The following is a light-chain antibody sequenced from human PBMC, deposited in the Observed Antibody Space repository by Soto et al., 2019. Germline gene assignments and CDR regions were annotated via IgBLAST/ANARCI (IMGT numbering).Light chain of an antibody. J-gene: IGLJ3*02. Sequence: QSVLTQPPSASGSPGQSVTISCTGTSSDVGAYNYVSWYQQHAGKAPKLVIYEVTKRPSGVPDRFYGSKSANTASLTVSGLQAEDEADYYCISFASSNTWVFGGGTKVTVL. CDR3: ISFASSNTWV. V-gene: IGLV2-8*01. CDR1: SSDVGAYNY. CDR2: EVT.